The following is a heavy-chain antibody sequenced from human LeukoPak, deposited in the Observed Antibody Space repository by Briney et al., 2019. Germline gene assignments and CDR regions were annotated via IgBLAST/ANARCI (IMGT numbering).Heavy chain of an antibody. CDR2: ISYDGSNK. CDR3: AKDRAIVVVPAATSFDY. Sequence: GGSLRLSCAASGFTFSSYGMHWVRQAPGKGLEWVAVISYDGSNKYYADYVKGRFTISRDNSKNTLYLQMNSLRAEDTAVYYCAKDRAIVVVPAATSFDYWGQGTLVTVSS. J-gene: IGHJ4*02. CDR1: GFTFSSYG. V-gene: IGHV3-30*18. D-gene: IGHD2-2*01.